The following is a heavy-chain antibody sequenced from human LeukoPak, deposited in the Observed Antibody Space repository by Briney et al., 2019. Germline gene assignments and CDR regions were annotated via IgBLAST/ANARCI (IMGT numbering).Heavy chain of an antibody. V-gene: IGHV3-66*02. CDR1: GFTVSSNY. D-gene: IGHD3-10*01. Sequence: PGGSLRLSCAASGFTVSSNYMSWVRQAPGKGLEWVSVIYSGGSTYYADSVKCRFTISRDNSKNTLYLQMNSLRAEDTAVYYCARDNGSGKYYFDYWGQGTLVTVSS. CDR2: IYSGGST. CDR3: ARDNGSGKYYFDY. J-gene: IGHJ4*02.